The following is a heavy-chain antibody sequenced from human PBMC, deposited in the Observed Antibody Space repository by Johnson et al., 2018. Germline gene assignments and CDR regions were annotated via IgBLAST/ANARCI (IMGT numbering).Heavy chain of an antibody. D-gene: IGHD3-10*01. J-gene: IGHJ3*01. CDR2: IIGITT. CDR3: VRDQYFAFDC. V-gene: IGHV3-48*02. Sequence: VQLQESGGGLVQPGGSLRLCCAASGFPFSRYSRNWVRQAPGKGLEWLSYIIGITTKYADPVKGRCTISRDNGQNSLYLQMNSLREEDPAVYYCVRDQYFAFDCWGQGTMVTVSS. CDR1: GFPFSRYS.